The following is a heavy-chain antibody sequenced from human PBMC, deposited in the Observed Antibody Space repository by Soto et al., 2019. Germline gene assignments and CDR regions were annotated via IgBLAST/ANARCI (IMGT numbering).Heavy chain of an antibody. V-gene: IGHV1-46*01. J-gene: IGHJ4*02. CDR3: ARDLDGSGSYYTDY. CDR2: IKPSGGSA. CDR1: GYTFTSSY. D-gene: IGHD3-10*01. Sequence: QVQLVQSGAEVKKPGSTVKVSCKASGYTFTSSYIHWVRQAPGQGLEWMGIIKPSGGSATYAQMFQGRVTLTTDTSTSTVYMELSSLTSEDTAMYYCARDLDGSGSYYTDYWGQGTLVTVSS.